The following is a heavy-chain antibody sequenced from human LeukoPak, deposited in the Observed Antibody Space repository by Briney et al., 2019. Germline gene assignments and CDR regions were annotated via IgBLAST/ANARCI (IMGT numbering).Heavy chain of an antibody. Sequence: PSETLSLTCTVSGGSISSSSYYWGWIRQPPGKGLEWIGSIYYSGSTYYNPSLKSRVTISVDTSKNQFSLKLSSVTAADTAVYYCARVYSSDNWFDPWGQGTLVTVSS. D-gene: IGHD6-19*01. CDR2: IYYSGST. CDR1: GGSISSSSYY. J-gene: IGHJ5*02. CDR3: ARVYSSDNWFDP. V-gene: IGHV4-39*07.